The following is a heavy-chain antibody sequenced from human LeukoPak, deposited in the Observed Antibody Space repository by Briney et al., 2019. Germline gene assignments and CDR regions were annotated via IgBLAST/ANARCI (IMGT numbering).Heavy chain of an antibody. CDR3: ATDPRGYYYYMDV. D-gene: IGHD3-10*01. CDR1: GYTLTELF. J-gene: IGHJ6*03. Sequence: ASVKVSCKVSGYTLTELFMHWVRQAPGKGLEWMGGFDPEDGETIYAQKFQGRVTMTEDTSTDTAYMELSSLRSEDTAVYYCATDPRGYYYYMDVWGKGTTVTVSS. CDR2: FDPEDGET. V-gene: IGHV1-24*01.